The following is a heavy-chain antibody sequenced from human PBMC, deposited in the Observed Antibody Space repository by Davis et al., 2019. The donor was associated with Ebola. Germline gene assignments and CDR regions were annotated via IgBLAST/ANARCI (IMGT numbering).Heavy chain of an antibody. CDR1: GFSFKNYE. J-gene: IGHJ4*02. CDR3: ARVGGTSGSFLDC. V-gene: IGHV3-48*03. Sequence: GESLKISCAASGFSFKNYEMNWVRQAPGKGLEWLSYIYNGGSPTYYADSVKGRFTVSRDNTKNSLYLQMTNLSADDSAMYYCARVGGTSGSFLDCWGRGTLVTVSA. D-gene: IGHD1-26*01. CDR2: IYNGGSPT.